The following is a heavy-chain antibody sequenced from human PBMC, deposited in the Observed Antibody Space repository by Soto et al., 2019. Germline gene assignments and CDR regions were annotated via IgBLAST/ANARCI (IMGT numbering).Heavy chain of an antibody. CDR3: AVGFRSGWVFDY. V-gene: IGHV1-8*01. Sequence: QVQLVQSGAEVKKPGASVKVSCKASGYTFTSSDISWVRQATGQGLEWLGWMHPNSGITGYTQKFQGGVTMTRNTSISTAYMELSSLRSEDTAVYYCAVGFRSGWVFDYWGRGALVTVSS. CDR2: MHPNSGIT. J-gene: IGHJ4*02. D-gene: IGHD6-19*01. CDR1: GYTFTSSD.